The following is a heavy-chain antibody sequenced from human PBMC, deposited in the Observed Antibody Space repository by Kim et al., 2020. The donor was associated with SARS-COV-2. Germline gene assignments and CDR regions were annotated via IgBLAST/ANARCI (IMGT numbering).Heavy chain of an antibody. CDR1: GYIFTDYF. D-gene: IGHD1-20*01. CDR2: INPKSGGT. CDR3: ARTYDWRNVRGPVDI. V-gene: IGHV1-2*06. J-gene: IGHJ3*02. Sequence: ASVKVSCKASGYIFTDYFIHWVRQAPGQGLEWVGRINPKSGGTTFAHKFQGRVTMTRDTSISTAYMELNSLTSDDTAVFYCARTYDWRNVRGPVDIWGQG.